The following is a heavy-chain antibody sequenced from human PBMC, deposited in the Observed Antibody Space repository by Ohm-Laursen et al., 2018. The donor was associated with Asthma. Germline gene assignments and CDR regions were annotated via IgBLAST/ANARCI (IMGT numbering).Heavy chain of an antibody. Sequence: ASVKVSCKSSGYTFTNYGISWVRQAPGQGLEWMGWISAYNGNTDYAQKLQGRVTMTTDTSTSTGYMELRSLRSDDTAVYYCARDPPPSCSSSINCYFIDYRGQGTMITVSS. D-gene: IGHD2-2*01. CDR2: ISAYNGNT. J-gene: IGHJ4*03. CDR1: GYTFTNYG. CDR3: ARDPPPSCSSSINCYFIDY. V-gene: IGHV1-18*04.